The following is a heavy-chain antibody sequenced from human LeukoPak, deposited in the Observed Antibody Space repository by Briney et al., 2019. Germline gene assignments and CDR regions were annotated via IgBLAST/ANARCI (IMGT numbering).Heavy chain of an antibody. J-gene: IGHJ5*02. D-gene: IGHD6-13*01. V-gene: IGHV4-34*01. CDR2: INHSGST. CDR3: ERGRIAGWP. CDR1: GGSFSGYY. Sequence: ASETLSLTCAVYGGSFSGYYWSWIRQPPGKGLEWIGEINHSGSTNYNPSLKSRVTISVDTSKNQFSLKLSSVTAADTAVYYCERGRIAGWPWGQGTLVTVSS.